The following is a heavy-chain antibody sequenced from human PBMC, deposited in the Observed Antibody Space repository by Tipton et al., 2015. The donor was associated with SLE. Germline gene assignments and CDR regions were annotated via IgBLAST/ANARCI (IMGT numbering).Heavy chain of an antibody. CDR2: ISPSSNFI. V-gene: IGHV3-21*01. D-gene: IGHD3-22*01. J-gene: IGHJ6*02. CDR3: ARDPGIRVVVISYGMDV. Sequence: SLRLSCAASGFTFSAYSMIWVRQAPGKGLEWVSSISPSSNFIHYADSVKGRFTISRDNSKNTLYLQMNSLRAEDTAVYYCARDPGIRVVVISYGMDVWGQGTTVTVSS. CDR1: GFTFSAYS.